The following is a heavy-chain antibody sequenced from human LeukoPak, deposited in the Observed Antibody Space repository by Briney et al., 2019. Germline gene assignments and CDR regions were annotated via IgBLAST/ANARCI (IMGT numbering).Heavy chain of an antibody. V-gene: IGHV1-2*06. CDR1: GYTFTGYY. D-gene: IGHD1-1*01. Sequence: ASVKVSCKASGYTFTGYYMHWVRQAPGQGLEWIGRINPNSGGTNYAQKLQGRVTMTTDTSTSTAYMELRSLRSDDTAVYYCARDPTTTEAHDYWGQGTLVTVSS. J-gene: IGHJ4*02. CDR3: ARDPTTTEAHDY. CDR2: INPNSGGT.